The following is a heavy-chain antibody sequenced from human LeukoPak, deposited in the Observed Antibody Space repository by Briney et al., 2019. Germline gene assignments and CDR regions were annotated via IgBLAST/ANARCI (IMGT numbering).Heavy chain of an antibody. CDR3: ARFYIAAAGPGLDY. J-gene: IGHJ4*02. D-gene: IGHD6-13*01. CDR2: ISSSSSTI. V-gene: IGHV3-48*01. CDR1: GFTFSSYS. Sequence: GGSLRLSCAASGFTFSSYSMNWVRQAPGKGLEWVSYISSSSSTIYYADSVKGRFTISRDNAKNSLYLQMNSLRAEDTAVYYCARFYIAAAGPGLDYWGQGTLVTVSS.